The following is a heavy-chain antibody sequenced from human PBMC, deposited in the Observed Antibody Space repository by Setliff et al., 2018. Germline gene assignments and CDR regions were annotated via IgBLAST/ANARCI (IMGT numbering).Heavy chain of an antibody. Sequence: GGSLRLSCATSGFIFSNYWMAWVRQAPGKGLVWVSSISGSSSNFIYYADSVKGRFTISRDNAKNSLFLQMDNLRAEDTAQYFCARDSVYSSGWYASGHWGQGTLVTVS. J-gene: IGHJ4*02. CDR3: ARDSVYSSGWYASGH. CDR1: GFIFSNYW. CDR2: ISGSSSNFI. D-gene: IGHD6-19*01. V-gene: IGHV3-21*01.